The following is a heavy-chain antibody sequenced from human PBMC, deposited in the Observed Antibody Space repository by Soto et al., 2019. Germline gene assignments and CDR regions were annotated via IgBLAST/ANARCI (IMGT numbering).Heavy chain of an antibody. V-gene: IGHV1-46*01. CDR1: GYTFTSYY. J-gene: IGHJ6*02. D-gene: IGHD5-18*01. CDR2: FNLTGDTA. CDR3: ARGGRIVDTGIGYYYYHAMDV. Sequence: QVQLVQSGAEVKKPGASVKASCKASGYTFTSYYIHWVRQAPGQGLEWMGIFNLTGDTASYAQKLQGRVTMTRDTSTGTAYMELGSLRSEDTAVYYCARGGRIVDTGIGYYYYHAMDVWGQGTTVTVS.